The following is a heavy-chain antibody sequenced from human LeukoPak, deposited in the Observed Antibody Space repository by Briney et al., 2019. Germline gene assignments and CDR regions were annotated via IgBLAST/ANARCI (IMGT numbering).Heavy chain of an antibody. D-gene: IGHD6-13*01. CDR2: IWYDGSNK. J-gene: IGHJ4*02. CDR1: GFTFSSHG. V-gene: IGHV3-33*01. Sequence: PGGSLRLSCAASGFTFSSHGMHWVRQAPGKGLEGGGGIWYDGSNKYSADSVKGRFTVSRDNSKNRLYLQMNSLRAEDTAVYYCARGIAAAGTPWDYWGQGTLVTVSS. CDR3: ARGIAAAGTPWDY.